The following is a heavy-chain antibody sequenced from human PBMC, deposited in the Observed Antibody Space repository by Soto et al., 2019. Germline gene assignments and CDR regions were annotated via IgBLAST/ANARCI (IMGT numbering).Heavy chain of an antibody. Sequence: SVKVSCKASGGTFSSYAISWVRQAPGQGLEWMGGIIPIFGTANYAQKFQGRVTITADKSTSTAYMELSSLRSEDTAVYYCARATEDTAVVQAAMTGMDVWGQGTTVTVSS. J-gene: IGHJ6*02. CDR2: IIPIFGTA. D-gene: IGHD2-2*01. V-gene: IGHV1-69*06. CDR3: ARATEDTAVVQAAMTGMDV. CDR1: GGTFSSYA.